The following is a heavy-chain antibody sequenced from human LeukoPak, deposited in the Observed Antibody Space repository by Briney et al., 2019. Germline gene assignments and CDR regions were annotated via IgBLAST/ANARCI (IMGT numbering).Heavy chain of an antibody. J-gene: IGHJ4*02. Sequence: PSYTLSLTRTLSGGSINSSSYFWGWVRQPPGKGLEWIGSIYYRGSTYYNPSLKSRVTLSVDTPKNQLSLKLRSVTAADSAVYYCAGRPIAFRGGWHSGVDYWGQGIPVIVSS. CDR2: IYYRGST. D-gene: IGHD5-24*01. V-gene: IGHV4-39*01. CDR3: AGRPIAFRGGWHSGVDY. CDR1: GGSINSSSYF.